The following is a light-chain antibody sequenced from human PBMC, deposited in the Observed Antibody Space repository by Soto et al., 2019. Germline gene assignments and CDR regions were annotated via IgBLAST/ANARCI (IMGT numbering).Light chain of an antibody. V-gene: IGLV6-57*04. CDR2: EDN. CDR3: QSYHSGNVV. CDR1: SGSIASNY. J-gene: IGLJ2*01. Sequence: NFMLTQPHSVSESPGKTVIISCTRSSGSIASNYVQWYQQRPGSAPTPVIYEDNERPSGVPDRFSGSIDSSSNSASLTISGLKTDGEADYYCQSYHSGNVVFGGGTKLTVL.